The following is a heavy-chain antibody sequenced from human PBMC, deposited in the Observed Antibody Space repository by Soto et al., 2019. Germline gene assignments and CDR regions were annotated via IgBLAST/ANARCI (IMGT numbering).Heavy chain of an antibody. CDR3: ARESYCSRTSCYSGWFDP. J-gene: IGHJ5*02. CDR2: IWYDGSNK. CDR1: GFTFSSYG. V-gene: IGHV3-33*01. D-gene: IGHD2-2*01. Sequence: QVQLVESGGGVVQPGRSLRLSCAASGFTFSSYGMHWVRQAPGKGLEWVAVIWYDGSNKYYADSVKGRFTISRDNSKNTLYLQMNSLRAEDTAVYYCARESYCSRTSCYSGWFDPWGQGTLVTVSS.